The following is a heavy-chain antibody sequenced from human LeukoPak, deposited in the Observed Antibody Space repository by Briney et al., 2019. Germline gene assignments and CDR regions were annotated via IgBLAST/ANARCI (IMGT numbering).Heavy chain of an antibody. CDR2: IYYTGST. D-gene: IGHD3-16*01. CDR1: GGSIDSNS. CDR3: ASPLGGFDN. Sequence: SETLSLTCTVSGGSIDSNSWTWIRQPPGKGLEWIGSIYYTGSTHYNSSLKSRVTMSVDTSKNQFSLKLSSVTAADTAVYYCASPLGGFDNWGQGTLVTVSS. J-gene: IGHJ4*02. V-gene: IGHV4-39*01.